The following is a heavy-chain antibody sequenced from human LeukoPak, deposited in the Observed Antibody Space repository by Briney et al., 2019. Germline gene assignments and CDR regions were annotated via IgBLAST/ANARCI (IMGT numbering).Heavy chain of an antibody. CDR2: IYYSGST. Sequence: SETLSLTCTVSGGSISSGDYYWSWIRQPPGKGLEWIGYIYYSGSTYYNPSLKSRVTISVDTSKNQFSLKLGSVTAADTALYYCARQFDGANSPFDYWGHGTLVTVSS. CDR3: ARQFDGANSPFDY. D-gene: IGHD4-23*01. V-gene: IGHV4-30-4*01. CDR1: GGSISSGDYY. J-gene: IGHJ4*01.